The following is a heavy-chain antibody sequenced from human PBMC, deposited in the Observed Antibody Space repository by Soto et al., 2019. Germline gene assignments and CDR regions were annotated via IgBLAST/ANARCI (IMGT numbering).Heavy chain of an antibody. V-gene: IGHV3-23*01. CDR2: ISGTGGST. J-gene: IGHJ4*02. CDR1: GFTFNYYA. CDR3: AKNQERELPRVIDF. Sequence: LRLSCAASGFTFNYYAIGWVRQAPGKGLEWVSAISGTGGSTYYADSAKGRFTISRDNSKNTLYLQMNSLRAEDTALYYCAKNQERELPRVIDFWGQGTLVTVSS. D-gene: IGHD1-7*01.